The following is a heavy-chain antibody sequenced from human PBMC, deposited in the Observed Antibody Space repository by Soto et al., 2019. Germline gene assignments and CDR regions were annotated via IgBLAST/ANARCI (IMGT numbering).Heavy chain of an antibody. CDR1: GASMTTGGFS. CDR3: PRGRAAPLSLNYFHN. V-gene: IGHV4-30-2*01. J-gene: IGHJ4*01. Sequence: LEQSVSGLAKPSETLSLTCAVSGASMTTGGFSWTWVRQPPGGGLEWIGRVYHRASTQYNPSLMGRVTLSLDTSSRLFSQRLPSLTAADTSVYFCPRGRAAPLSLNYFHNWGPGTPVTVSS. D-gene: IGHD6-6*01. CDR2: VYHRAST.